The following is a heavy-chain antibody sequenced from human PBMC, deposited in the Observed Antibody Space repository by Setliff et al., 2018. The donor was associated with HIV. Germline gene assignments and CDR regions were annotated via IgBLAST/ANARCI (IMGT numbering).Heavy chain of an antibody. J-gene: IGHJ3*02. V-gene: IGHV4-34*01. CDR3: ARNPCSGGSCPDAFDI. D-gene: IGHD2-15*01. CDR1: GGSFNGYS. CDR2: IYHSGST. Sequence: SETLSLTCAVYGGSFNGYSWTWIRQPPGKGLEWIGSIYHSGSTYYNPSLKSRVTISVDTSKNQFSLKLSSVTAADTAVYYCARNPCSGGSCPDAFDIWGQGTMVTVSS.